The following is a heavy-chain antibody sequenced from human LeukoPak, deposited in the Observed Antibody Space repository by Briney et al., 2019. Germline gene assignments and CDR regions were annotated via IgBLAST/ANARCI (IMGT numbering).Heavy chain of an antibody. V-gene: IGHV3-23*01. CDR2: IRGSSGRT. CDR1: GFTLSSFG. J-gene: IGHJ4*02. D-gene: IGHD3-9*01. CDR3: AKDRFYDILTGYPDY. Sequence: GGSLRLSCAAPGFTLSSFGMSWVRQAPGKVLEWVSAIRGSSGRTYYADAVKGRFAVSRDITKNTVSLQMNRLRADDTAMYHCAKDRFYDILTGYPDYWGQGTLVTVSS.